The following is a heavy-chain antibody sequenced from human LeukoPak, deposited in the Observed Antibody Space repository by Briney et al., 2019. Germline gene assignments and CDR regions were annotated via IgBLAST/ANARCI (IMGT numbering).Heavy chain of an antibody. J-gene: IGHJ4*02. D-gene: IGHD6-13*01. Sequence: SETLSLTCAVSGASISSGGYYWGWIRQHPGKGLEWFGYIYYSGSTYYHPSLKSRVTISVDTSKNKFSLKLSSVTAADTAVYYCAREQQQSEGLFDYWGQGTLVTVSS. CDR2: IYYSGST. V-gene: IGHV4-31*11. CDR3: AREQQQSEGLFDY. CDR1: GASISSGGYY.